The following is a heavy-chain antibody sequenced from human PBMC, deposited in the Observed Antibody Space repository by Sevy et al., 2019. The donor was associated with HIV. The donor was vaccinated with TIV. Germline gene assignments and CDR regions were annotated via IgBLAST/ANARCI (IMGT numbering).Heavy chain of an antibody. Sequence: SETLSLTCTVSGGSISSSSYYWGWIRQPPGKGLEWIGSIYYSGSTYYIRSLKSRVTISVDTSKHRFSLRLSSVTAADTAVYYCARTDYYGSGSYYPDYWGQGTLVTVSS. CDR2: IYYSGST. CDR1: GGSISSSSYY. J-gene: IGHJ4*02. D-gene: IGHD3-10*01. CDR3: ARTDYYGSGSYYPDY. V-gene: IGHV4-39*01.